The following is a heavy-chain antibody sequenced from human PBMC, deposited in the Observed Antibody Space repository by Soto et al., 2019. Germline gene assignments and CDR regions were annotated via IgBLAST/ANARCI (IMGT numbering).Heavy chain of an antibody. V-gene: IGHV5-51*01. J-gene: IGHJ5*02. Sequence: GESLTISWTPSGNSFTAYWIALVRQLPGKGLEWMGIIFPSDSDTRYSPSFQGQVTISADRSTSTVFLQWASLKASDTAVYFCARKDKSGYFNWFDPWGQGTLVTVSS. CDR3: ARKDKSGYFNWFDP. CDR1: GNSFTAYW. D-gene: IGHD3-22*01. CDR2: IFPSDSDT.